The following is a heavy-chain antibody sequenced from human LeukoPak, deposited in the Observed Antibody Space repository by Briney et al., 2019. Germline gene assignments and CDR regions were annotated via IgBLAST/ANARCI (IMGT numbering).Heavy chain of an antibody. CDR2: ISSRSRTI. CDR1: GFTFSSYS. D-gene: IGHD3-16*02. CDR3: ARLGELSLYGDFDY. J-gene: IGHJ4*02. V-gene: IGHV3-48*01. Sequence: GGSLRLSCAASGFTFSSYSMNWVRQAPGKGLEWVSYISSRSRTIYYADSVKGRFTISRDNAKNSLYLQMNSLRAEDTAVYYCARLGELSLYGDFDYWGQGTLVTVSS.